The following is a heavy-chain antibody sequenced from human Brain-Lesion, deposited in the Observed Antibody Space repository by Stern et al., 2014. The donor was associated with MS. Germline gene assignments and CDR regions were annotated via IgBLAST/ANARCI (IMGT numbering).Heavy chain of an antibody. CDR3: ARAVRNQLLSEY. D-gene: IGHD2-2*01. CDR1: GYTFSSYD. V-gene: IGHV1-8*01. Sequence: VQLVESGAEVKKPGASVKVSCKASGYTFSSYDITWVRQASAHPLEWIGWMNPYSGNTGYAQKFKGRVSMTSDPSISTVYMELTSLTSDDTAVYFCARAVRNQLLSEYWGQGTLVTVSS. CDR2: MNPYSGNT. J-gene: IGHJ4*02.